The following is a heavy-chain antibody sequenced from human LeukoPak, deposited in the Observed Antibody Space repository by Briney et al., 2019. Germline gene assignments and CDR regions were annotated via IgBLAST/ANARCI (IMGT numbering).Heavy chain of an antibody. D-gene: IGHD3-3*01. J-gene: IGHJ6*02. CDR3: ARDLHEFWSGYYRGSFCYYYGMDV. V-gene: IGHV4-4*07. CDR1: GGSISSYY. CDR2: IYTSGST. Sequence: SETLSLTCTVSGGSISSYYWSWIRQPAGKGLEWIGRIYTSGSTNYNPSLKSRVTMSVDTSKNQFSLKLSSVTAADTAVYYCARDLHEFWSGYYRGSFCYYYGMDVWGQGTTVTVSS.